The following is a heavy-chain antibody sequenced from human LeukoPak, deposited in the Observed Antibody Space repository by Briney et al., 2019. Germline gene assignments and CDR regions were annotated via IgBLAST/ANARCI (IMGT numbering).Heavy chain of an antibody. D-gene: IGHD3-16*02. V-gene: IGHV3-30*18. J-gene: IGHJ4*02. Sequence: GGSLRLSCAASGFTFSSYGMHWVRQAPGKGLEWVAVISYDGSNKYYADSVKGRFTISRDNSKNTLYLQMNSLRAEDTAVYYCAKDALRYGLDYWGQGTLVTVSS. CDR1: GFTFSSYG. CDR3: AKDALRYGLDY. CDR2: ISYDGSNK.